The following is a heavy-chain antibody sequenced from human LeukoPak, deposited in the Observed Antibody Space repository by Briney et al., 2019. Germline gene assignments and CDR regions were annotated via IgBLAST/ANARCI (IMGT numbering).Heavy chain of an antibody. CDR1: GFTFSSYG. J-gene: IGHJ4*01. CDR3: AKVPGVDCYSFLHCRDY. V-gene: IGHV3-30*02. CDR2: IRYDGSNK. D-gene: IGHD2-21*01. Sequence: GGSLRLSCAASGFTFSSYGRHWVRQAPGKGLEWVAFIRYDGSNKYYADSVKGRFTISRDNSKNTLYLQMNSLRAEDTAVYYCAKVPGVDCYSFLHCRDYWGHGTLVTVSS.